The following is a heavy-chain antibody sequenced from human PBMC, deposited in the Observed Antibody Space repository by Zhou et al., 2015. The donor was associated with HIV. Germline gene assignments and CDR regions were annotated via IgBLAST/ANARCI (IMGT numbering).Heavy chain of an antibody. V-gene: IGHV1-3*05. CDR1: GYIFTDYQ. CDR3: AREGEFFDAAGFRSLRPGMDV. J-gene: IGHJ6*02. Sequence: QVQLVQSEAEEKRPGASLKVSCKASGYIFTDYQIHWVRQAPGQGLEWLGSINTANMNTIYAQALQDRVNITRDVVASTAYMELSSLTSDDTAIYYCAREGEFFDAAGFRSLRPGMDVWGPGTTVLVFS. CDR2: INTANMNT. D-gene: IGHD2-15*01.